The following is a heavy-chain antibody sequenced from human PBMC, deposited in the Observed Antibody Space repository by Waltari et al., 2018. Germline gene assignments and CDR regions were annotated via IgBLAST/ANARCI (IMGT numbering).Heavy chain of an antibody. CDR1: GGTFSSYA. V-gene: IGHV1-8*03. J-gene: IGHJ4*02. CDR3: AREYSSSSGLIWYFDY. D-gene: IGHD6-6*01. CDR2: MNPNSGNT. Sequence: QVQLVQSGAEVKKPGSSVKVSCKASGGTFSSYAISWVRQATGQGLEWMGWMNPNSGNTGYAQKFQGRVTITRNTSISTAYMELSSLRSEDTAVYYCAREYSSSSGLIWYFDYWGQGTLVTVSS.